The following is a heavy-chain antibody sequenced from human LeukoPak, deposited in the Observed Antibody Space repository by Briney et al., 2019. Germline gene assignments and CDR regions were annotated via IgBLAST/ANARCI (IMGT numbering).Heavy chain of an antibody. CDR2: ISAYNGNT. CDR3: ARDEADYYDSSGYSYFDY. D-gene: IGHD3-22*01. V-gene: IGHV1-18*01. Sequence: GASVKVSCKASGYTFTSYGISWVRQAPGQGLEWMGWISAYNGNTNYAQKLQGRVTMTTDTSTSTAYMELRSLRSDDTAVYYCARDEADYYDSSGYSYFDYWGQGTLVTVSS. CDR1: GYTFTSYG. J-gene: IGHJ4*02.